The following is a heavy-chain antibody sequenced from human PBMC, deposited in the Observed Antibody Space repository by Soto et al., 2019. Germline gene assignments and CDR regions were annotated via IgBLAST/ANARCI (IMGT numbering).Heavy chain of an antibody. D-gene: IGHD6-6*01. Sequence: GGSLRLSCAASGFILSNYAMSWVRQAPGKGLEWVSFISGSGSSTYYADSVKGRFTISRGNSKNTLYLQMNSLRAEDAAVYYCVREASSSGLHLDHWGRGTLVTVSS. J-gene: IGHJ4*02. CDR1: GFILSNYA. CDR3: VREASSSGLHLDH. V-gene: IGHV3-23*01. CDR2: ISGSGSST.